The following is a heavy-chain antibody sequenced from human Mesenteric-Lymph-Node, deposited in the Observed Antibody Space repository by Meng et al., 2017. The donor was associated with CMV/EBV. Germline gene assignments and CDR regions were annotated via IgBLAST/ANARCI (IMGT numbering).Heavy chain of an antibody. CDR2: ISGTGTST. Sequence: GESLKISCAASGFTFSSYWMSWVRQAPGKGLEWVSTISGTGTSTYFADSVKGRFTISRDNSKNTLYLQMNSLRAEDTAVYYCAKEALGTMIVVDSYYFDYWGQGTLVTVSS. CDR1: GFTFSSYW. D-gene: IGHD3-22*01. V-gene: IGHV3-23*01. J-gene: IGHJ4*02. CDR3: AKEALGTMIVVDSYYFDY.